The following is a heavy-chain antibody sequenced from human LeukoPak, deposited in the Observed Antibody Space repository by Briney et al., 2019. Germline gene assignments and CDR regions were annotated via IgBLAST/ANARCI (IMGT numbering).Heavy chain of an antibody. CDR2: MNPNSGNT. CDR3: ARGLYDSSGYPEYFDY. D-gene: IGHD3-22*01. J-gene: IGHJ4*02. V-gene: IGHV1-8*01. CDR1: GYTFTSYD. Sequence: PVASVKVSCKASGYTFTSYDINWVRQATGQGLEWMGWMNPNSGNTGYAQKFQGRVTMTRNTSISTAYMELSSLRSEDTAVYYCARGLYDSSGYPEYFDYWGQGTLVTVSS.